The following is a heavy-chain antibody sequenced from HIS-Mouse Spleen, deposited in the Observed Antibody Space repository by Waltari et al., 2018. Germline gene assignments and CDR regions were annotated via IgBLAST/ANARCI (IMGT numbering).Heavy chain of an antibody. Sequence: QLQLQESGPGLVKPSETLSLTCTVPGGSISRIIYYWGWIRLPPGKGLEWIGSIYYSGSTYYNPSLKSRVTISVDTSKNQFSLKLSSVTAADTAVYYCAREIPYSSSWYDWYFDLWGRGTLVTVSS. CDR2: IYYSGST. J-gene: IGHJ2*01. CDR3: AREIPYSSSWYDWYFDL. V-gene: IGHV4-39*07. CDR1: GGSISRIIYY. D-gene: IGHD6-13*01.